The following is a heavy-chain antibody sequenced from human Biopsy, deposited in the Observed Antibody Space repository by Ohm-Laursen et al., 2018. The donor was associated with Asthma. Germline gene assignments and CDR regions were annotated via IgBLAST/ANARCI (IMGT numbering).Heavy chain of an antibody. CDR1: GFAFGKYG. CDR3: AKNNDQQLTY. V-gene: IGHV3-30*18. D-gene: IGHD6-13*01. Sequence: SLRLSCAASGFAFGKYGMYWARQAPGKGLQWVAVITHDESRMYYADSVRGRFTISRDNSRNTLYLEMSSLRVDDTAVYYCAKNNDQQLTYWGRGTLVTVSS. CDR2: ITHDESRM. J-gene: IGHJ4*02.